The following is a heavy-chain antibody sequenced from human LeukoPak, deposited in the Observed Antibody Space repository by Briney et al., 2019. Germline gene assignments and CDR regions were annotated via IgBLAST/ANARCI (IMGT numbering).Heavy chain of an antibody. CDR1: GFTFSNYAM. D-gene: IGHD3-22*01. CDR3: AGLVGRYSSGLYYYYFDY. CDR2: MYLSGTT. J-gene: IGHJ4*02. Sequence: PGGSLRLSCAASGFTFSNYAMSWVRQPPGKGLEWIGEMYLSGTTHSNPSVKSRVTISIDKSKNQFFLNLSSVTAADTAVYYCAGLVGRYSSGLYYYYFDYWGQGTLVTVSS. V-gene: IGHV4-4*02.